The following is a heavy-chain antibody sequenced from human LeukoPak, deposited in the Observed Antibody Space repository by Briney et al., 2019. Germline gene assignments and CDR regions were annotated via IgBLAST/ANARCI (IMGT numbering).Heavy chain of an antibody. D-gene: IGHD3-9*01. V-gene: IGHV3-21*01. CDR2: ISSSGTYV. J-gene: IGHJ3*02. CDR1: GFTFSSYS. CDR3: ARASSKQLAGYLPDGFDI. Sequence: GSLRLSCAASGFTFSSYSMNWVRQAPGKGLEWVSSISSSGTYVYYADSVMGRFTISRDNAKNSLSLQMNSLRADDAAVYYCARASSKQLAGYLPDGFDIWGQGTMVTVSS.